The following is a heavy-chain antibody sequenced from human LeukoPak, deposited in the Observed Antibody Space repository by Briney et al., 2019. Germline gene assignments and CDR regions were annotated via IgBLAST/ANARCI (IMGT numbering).Heavy chain of an antibody. J-gene: IGHJ4*02. CDR2: INPNSGGT. D-gene: IGHD2-2*01. CDR1: GYTFTGYY. V-gene: IGHV1-2*02. CDR3: AREFGSGYFSSTGCYFPQAGGY. Sequence: ASVKVSCKASGYTFTGYYMHWVRQAPGQGLEWMGWINPNSGGTNYAQKLQGRVTMTTDTSTSAAYMELRSLRSDDTAVYYCAREFGSGYFSSTGCYFPQAGGYWGQGTLVTVSS.